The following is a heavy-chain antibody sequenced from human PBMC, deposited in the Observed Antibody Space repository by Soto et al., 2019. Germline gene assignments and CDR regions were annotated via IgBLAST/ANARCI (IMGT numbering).Heavy chain of an antibody. CDR2: VAQSGYT. V-gene: IGHV4-4*02. J-gene: IGHJ4*02. D-gene: IGHD5-12*01. CDR1: NGSMTSSLW. Sequence: QLQLQESGPGLVKPSGTLSLTCTVSNGSMTSSLWWSWVRQSPGKGLEWIGEVAQSGYTSYNPSLKGRLTISQDRSRNQFSLRLTSVTAADTAVYYCARNRYGGYDFDSWGQGTLVTVSS. CDR3: ARNRYGGYDFDS.